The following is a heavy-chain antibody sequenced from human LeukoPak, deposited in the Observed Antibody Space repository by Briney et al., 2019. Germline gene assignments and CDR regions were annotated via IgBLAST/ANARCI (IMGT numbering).Heavy chain of an antibody. Sequence: GGSLRLSCAAYGFTFSSNTMNWDRQAPGKGLEWVSSISSSSYIYYADSVKGRFTISRDNAKNSLYLQMNSLRAEDTAVYYCAGEIHLAYWGQGTLVTVSS. J-gene: IGHJ4*02. CDR3: AGEIHLAY. CDR2: ISSSSYI. V-gene: IGHV3-21*01. CDR1: GFTFSSNT.